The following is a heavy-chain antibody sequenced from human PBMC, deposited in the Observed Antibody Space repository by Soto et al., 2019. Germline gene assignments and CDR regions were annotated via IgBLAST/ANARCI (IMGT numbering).Heavy chain of an antibody. V-gene: IGHV3-23*01. Sequence: GGSLRLSCAASGFTFNTYAMTWVRQTPGKGLEWVSAISSSGGDTYYAGSVKGRFTISRDNSKNTLSLQMNSLRVEDAAVYYCATHVHCPREGCYWHIDYWGQGTLVTVSS. CDR2: ISSSGGDT. J-gene: IGHJ4*02. D-gene: IGHD2-8*02. CDR3: ATHVHCPREGCYWHIDY. CDR1: GFTFNTYA.